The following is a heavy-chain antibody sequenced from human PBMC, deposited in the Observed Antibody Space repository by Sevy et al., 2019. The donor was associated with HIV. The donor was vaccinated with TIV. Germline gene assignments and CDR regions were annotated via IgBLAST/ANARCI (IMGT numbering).Heavy chain of an antibody. V-gene: IGHV4-61*02. CDR1: GGSISSGSYY. Sequence: SETLSLTCTVSGGSISSGSYYWSWIRQPAGKGLEWVGRIYTSGSTNYNPSLKSRVTVSVDTSKNQFSLKLSSVTAADTAGYYCARYGSGSYYFDYWGQGTLVTVSS. J-gene: IGHJ4*02. D-gene: IGHD3-10*01. CDR2: IYTSGST. CDR3: ARYGSGSYYFDY.